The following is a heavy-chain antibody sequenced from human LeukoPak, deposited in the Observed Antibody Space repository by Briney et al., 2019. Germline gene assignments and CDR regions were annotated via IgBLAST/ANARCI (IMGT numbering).Heavy chain of an antibody. CDR1: GGSFSSYG. V-gene: IGHV1-69*01. CDR3: ARVPDYYGSGSYYRTHAFDI. J-gene: IGHJ3*02. CDR2: IIPIFGTA. Sequence: SVKVSCKASGGSFSSYGIIWVRQAPGQGLEWMGGIIPIFGTANYAQKFQGRVTITADESTSTAYMELSSLRSEDTAVYYCARVPDYYGSGSYYRTHAFDIWGQGTMVTVSS. D-gene: IGHD3-10*01.